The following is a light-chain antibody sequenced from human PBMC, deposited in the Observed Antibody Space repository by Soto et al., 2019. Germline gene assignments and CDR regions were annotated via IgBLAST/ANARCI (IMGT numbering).Light chain of an antibody. CDR1: QRISNSY. V-gene: IGKV3-20*01. CDR2: GAS. Sequence: EIVLTQSPGTLSLSPGARATLSCRASQRISNSYLAWYQQKPGQAPRLLIYGASSRATGIPERFSGSGSVTDFTLTISRLEPEDFAVYYCQQYGGSPRTFGQGTKVDIK. J-gene: IGKJ1*01. CDR3: QQYGGSPRT.